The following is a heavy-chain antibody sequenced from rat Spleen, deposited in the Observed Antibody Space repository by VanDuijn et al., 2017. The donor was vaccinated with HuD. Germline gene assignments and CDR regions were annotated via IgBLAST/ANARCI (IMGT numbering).Heavy chain of an antibody. CDR1: GFTFSDFD. J-gene: IGHJ3*01. CDR3: ARLGGLRNWFAY. Sequence: EVQLVESGGGLVHPGRSLKLSCAASGFTFSDFDMAWVRQAPTKGLEWVASISTGDDNTYYRDSVKGRFTISRDDEEGTLYLQMDSLRSEDTATYFCARLGGLRNWFAYWGQGTLVTVSS. D-gene: IGHD4-3*01. V-gene: IGHV5S23*01. CDR2: ISTGDDNT.